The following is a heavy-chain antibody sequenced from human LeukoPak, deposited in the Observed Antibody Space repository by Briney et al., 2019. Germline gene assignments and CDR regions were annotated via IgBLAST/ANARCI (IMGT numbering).Heavy chain of an antibody. V-gene: IGHV4-59*01. D-gene: IGHD5-24*01. CDR1: GGSISSCY. J-gene: IGHJ4*02. Sequence: SETLSLTCTVSGGSISSCYWSWIRQPPGKGLEWIGYISYTGGTNYNPSLKSRVTISVDTSKNQFSLKLSSVTAADTAVYYCARVPPLSRPYTGNNYYFDYWGQGTLVTVSS. CDR2: ISYTGGT. CDR3: ARVPPLSRPYTGNNYYFDY.